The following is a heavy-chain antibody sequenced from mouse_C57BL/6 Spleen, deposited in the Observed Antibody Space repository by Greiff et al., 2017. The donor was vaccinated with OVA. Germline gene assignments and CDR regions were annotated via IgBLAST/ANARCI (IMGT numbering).Heavy chain of an antibody. J-gene: IGHJ1*03. CDR1: GYAFSSSW. D-gene: IGHD1-1*01. CDR3: ARDYYGSSDWYFDV. Sequence: VHLVESGPELVKPGASVKISCKASGYAFSSSWMNWVKQRPGKGLEWIGRIYPGDGDTNYNGKFKGKATLTADKSSSTAYMQLSSLTSEDSAVYFCARDYYGSSDWYFDVWGTGTTVTVSS. V-gene: IGHV1-82*01. CDR2: IYPGDGDT.